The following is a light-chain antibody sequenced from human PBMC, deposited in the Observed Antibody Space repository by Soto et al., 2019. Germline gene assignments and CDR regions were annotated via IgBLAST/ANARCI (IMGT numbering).Light chain of an antibody. Sequence: EIVLTQSPGSLSLSPGERATLSCRASQSVSSGYVAWYQQKPGQSPRLXMYGAGNRASGIPDRFRGSGSGTDLTLTISRLEPEDFAVYYCQQYGGSPAITFGQGTRLEIK. J-gene: IGKJ5*01. CDR1: QSVSSGY. CDR2: GAG. CDR3: QQYGGSPAIT. V-gene: IGKV3-20*01.